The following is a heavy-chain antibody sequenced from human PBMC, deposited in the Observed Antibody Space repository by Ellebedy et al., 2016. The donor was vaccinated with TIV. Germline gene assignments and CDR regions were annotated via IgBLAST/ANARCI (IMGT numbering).Heavy chain of an antibody. Sequence: PGGPLRLSCAVSGFTFSSYEMNWVRQAPGKGLEWVSYIRGSASVTAYADSVKGRFTISRDNARTSLYLQMNSLRVDDTAMYYCARSYGARTSGPWGQGTLVTVSS. CDR1: GFTFSSYE. CDR2: IRGSASVT. J-gene: IGHJ5*02. V-gene: IGHV3-48*03. CDR3: ARSYGARTSGP. D-gene: IGHD3-16*01.